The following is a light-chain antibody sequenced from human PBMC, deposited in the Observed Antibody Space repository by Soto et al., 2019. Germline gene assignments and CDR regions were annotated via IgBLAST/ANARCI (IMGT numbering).Light chain of an antibody. CDR2: DAS. J-gene: IGKJ5*01. V-gene: IGKV3-11*01. CDR3: QQRISWPPIT. CDR1: QSVNSY. Sequence: EIVLTQSPATLSLSPGERATLSCRASQSVNSYLAWYQQKRGQAPRLLIYDASNWATGIPARFSGSGSGTDFTLTISSLEPEDFAVYYCQQRISWPPITFGQGTRLEIK.